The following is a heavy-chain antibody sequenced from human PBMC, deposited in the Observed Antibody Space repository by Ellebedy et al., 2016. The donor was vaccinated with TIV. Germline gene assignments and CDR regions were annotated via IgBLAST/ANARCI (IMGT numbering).Heavy chain of an antibody. CDR3: ARQEYCTGDLCYYDY. CDR1: GYSFTEYW. D-gene: IGHD2-8*02. Sequence: GESLKISCKNSGYSFTEYWIAWVRQMPGKGLELMGIIYPYDSVTRYSPSFQGQVTISADKSINTAYLQWSSLKASDTAMYYCARQEYCTGDLCYYDYWGQGTLVTVSS. J-gene: IGHJ4*02. V-gene: IGHV5-51*01. CDR2: IYPYDSVT.